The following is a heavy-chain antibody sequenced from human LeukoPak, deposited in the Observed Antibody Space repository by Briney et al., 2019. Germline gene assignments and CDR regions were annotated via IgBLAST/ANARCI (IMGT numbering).Heavy chain of an antibody. V-gene: IGHV3-30*04. CDR3: ARAYYDSSDAFDI. CDR1: GFTFSSYA. J-gene: IGHJ3*02. CDR2: ISYDGSNK. Sequence: PGGSLRLSCAASGFTFSSYAMHWVRQAPGKGLEWVAVISYDGSNKYYADSVKGRFTISRDNSKNTLYLQMNSLRAEDTAVYYCARAYYDSSDAFDIWGQGTMVTVSS. D-gene: IGHD3-22*01.